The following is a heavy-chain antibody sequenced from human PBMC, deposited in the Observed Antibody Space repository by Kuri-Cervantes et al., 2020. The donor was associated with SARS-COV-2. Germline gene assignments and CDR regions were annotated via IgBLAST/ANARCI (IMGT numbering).Heavy chain of an antibody. CDR1: GFTFSSYA. CDR3: ATRYYYDSSGAFDY. CDR2: ISYDGSNK. V-gene: IGHV3-30*04. D-gene: IGHD3-22*01. Sequence: LTCAASGFTFSSYAMHWVRQAPGKGLEWVAVISYDGSNKYYADSVKGRFTISRDNSKNTLYLQMNSLRAEDTAVYYCATRYYYDSSGAFDYWGQGTLVTVSS. J-gene: IGHJ4*02.